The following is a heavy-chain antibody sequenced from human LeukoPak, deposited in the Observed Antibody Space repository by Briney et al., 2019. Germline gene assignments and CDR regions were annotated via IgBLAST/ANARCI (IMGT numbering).Heavy chain of an antibody. CDR1: GGTFSSYA. V-gene: IGHV1-69*05. CDR3: ARDPGDYGEVFDY. J-gene: IGHJ4*02. Sequence: SVKVSCKASGGTFSSYAISWARQAPGQGLEWMGRISPIFGTANYAQKFQGRVTITTDESTSTAYMELSSLRSEDTAVYYCARDPGDYGEVFDYWGQGTLVTVSS. CDR2: ISPIFGTA. D-gene: IGHD4/OR15-4a*01.